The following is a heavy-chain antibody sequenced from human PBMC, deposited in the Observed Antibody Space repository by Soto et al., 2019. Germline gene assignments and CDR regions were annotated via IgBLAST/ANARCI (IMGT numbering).Heavy chain of an antibody. CDR2: IWYDGSSK. D-gene: IGHD3-10*01. V-gene: IGHV3-33*01. CDR1: GFTFTTYG. Sequence: AGSLRLFSPAPGFTFTTYGMQCVPHAPVKGLEGVAFIWYDGSSKYYADSVKGRFTISIDNSKNTLYLRMNSLRAEDTAVYYCAREGSRIAASLGISDFDYWGQGA. J-gene: IGHJ4*02. CDR3: AREGSRIAASLGISDFDY.